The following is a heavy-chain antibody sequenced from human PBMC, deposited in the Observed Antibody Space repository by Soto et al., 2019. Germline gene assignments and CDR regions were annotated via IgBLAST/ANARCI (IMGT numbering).Heavy chain of an antibody. D-gene: IGHD3-22*01. J-gene: IGHJ5*02. Sequence: QVQLVQSGAEVKKPGASVKVSCKASGYTFTSYDINWVRQATGQGLEWMGWRNPNSGNTGYAQKFQGSVTMTRNTSISTAYLELSSPRSEDTAVYYCARETSGYYHWGQGTLVTVSA. CDR1: GYTFTSYD. V-gene: IGHV1-8*01. CDR2: RNPNSGNT. CDR3: ARETSGYYH.